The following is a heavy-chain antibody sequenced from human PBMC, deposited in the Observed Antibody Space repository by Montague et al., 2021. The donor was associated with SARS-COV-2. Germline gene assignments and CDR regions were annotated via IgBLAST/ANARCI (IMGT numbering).Heavy chain of an antibody. CDR3: ARGPGSGYDLDNLERGCFDP. Sequence: SETLSLTCSVSGGSISSYYWSWIRQPPGKGLEWIGYIFYSGSTSYNPSLQSRVTISIDTSKNQFSLRVTSVTAADTATYYCARGPGSGYDLDNLERGCFDPWGQGILVTVSS. CDR1: GGSISSYY. J-gene: IGHJ5*02. D-gene: IGHD5-12*01. V-gene: IGHV4-59*01. CDR2: IFYSGST.